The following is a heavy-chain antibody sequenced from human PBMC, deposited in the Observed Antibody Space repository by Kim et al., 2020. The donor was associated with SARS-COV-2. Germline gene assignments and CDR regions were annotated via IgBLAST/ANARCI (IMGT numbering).Heavy chain of an antibody. Sequence: GGSLRLSCAASGFTFSSYWMSWVRQAPGKGLEWVANIKQDGSEKYYVDSVKGRFTISRDNAKNSLYLQMNSLRAEDTAVYYCARASCGYSYGPCPDWFDPWGQGTLVTVSA. CDR1: GFTFSSYW. V-gene: IGHV3-7*01. CDR3: ARASCGYSYGPCPDWFDP. J-gene: IGHJ5*02. CDR2: IKQDGSEK. D-gene: IGHD5-18*01.